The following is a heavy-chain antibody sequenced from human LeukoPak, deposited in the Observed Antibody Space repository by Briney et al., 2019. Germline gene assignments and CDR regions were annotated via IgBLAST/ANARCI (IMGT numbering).Heavy chain of an antibody. Sequence: GGSLRLSCAASGFTLSRYAMSWVRQAPGKGLEWVSVISGSGGSTYYADSVKGRFTISRDNSKNTLYLQMNSLRAEDTAVYYCASHYDSSGYSYLDYWGQGTLVTVSS. CDR2: ISGSGGST. V-gene: IGHV3-23*01. J-gene: IGHJ4*02. CDR1: GFTLSRYA. D-gene: IGHD3-22*01. CDR3: ASHYDSSGYSYLDY.